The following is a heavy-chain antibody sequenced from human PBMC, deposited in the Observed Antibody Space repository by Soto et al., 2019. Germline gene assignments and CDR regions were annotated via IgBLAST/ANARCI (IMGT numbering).Heavy chain of an antibody. J-gene: IGHJ5*02. CDR2: IIPIFGTA. D-gene: IGHD3-9*01. CDR3: ARDYDILTGYYSGGGWFDP. Sequence: QAQLVQSGAEVKKPGSSVKVSCKASGGTFSSYAISWVRQAPGQGLEWMGGIIPIFGTANYAQKFQGRVTITADKSTSTAYMELSSLRSEDTAVYYCARDYDILTGYYSGGGWFDPWGQGTLVTVSS. CDR1: GGTFSSYA. V-gene: IGHV1-69*06.